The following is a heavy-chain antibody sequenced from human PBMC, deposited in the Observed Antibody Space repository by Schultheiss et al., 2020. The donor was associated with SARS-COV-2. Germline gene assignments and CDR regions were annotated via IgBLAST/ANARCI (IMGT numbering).Heavy chain of an antibody. V-gene: IGHV3-30*02. CDR3: VAGRGSYVHFDY. CDR1: GFTFSNFG. J-gene: IGHJ4*02. CDR2: IQYDGGDK. D-gene: IGHD1-26*01. Sequence: GGSLRLSCVASGFTFSNFGMHWVRQAPGKGLEWVAFIQYDGGDKYFADSVKGRFTISRDNSKNTLYLQMNSLRAEDTAVYYCVAGRGSYVHFDYWGQGTLVTVSS.